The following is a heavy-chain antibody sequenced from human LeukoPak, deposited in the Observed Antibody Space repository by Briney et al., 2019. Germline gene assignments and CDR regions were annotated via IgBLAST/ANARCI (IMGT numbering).Heavy chain of an antibody. CDR1: GGSISRYY. Sequence: SETLSLTCTVSGGSISRYYWSWIRQPPGTGLEWIGYIYYSGSTNYNPSLKSRVNISVDTSKNQFSLRLSSVTAADTAVYYCARGIAARLVAFDIWGQGTMVTVSS. J-gene: IGHJ3*02. D-gene: IGHD6-6*01. V-gene: IGHV4-59*01. CDR2: IYYSGST. CDR3: ARGIAARLVAFDI.